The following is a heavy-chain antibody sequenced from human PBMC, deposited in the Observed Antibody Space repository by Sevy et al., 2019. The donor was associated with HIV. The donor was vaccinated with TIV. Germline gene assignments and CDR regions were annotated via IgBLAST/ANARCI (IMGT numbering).Heavy chain of an antibody. CDR1: GGSISSGNYL. V-gene: IGHV4-39*01. CDR2: VNYSGRT. CDR3: ARNFDY. J-gene: IGHJ4*02. Sequence: SETLSLTCTVSGGSISSGNYLWSWIRQTPGKGLEWIGTVNYSGRTYYNPSLKSRVTISEDTSKNQFSLNLDSVTAADTAVYFCARNFDYRGQGTLVTVSS.